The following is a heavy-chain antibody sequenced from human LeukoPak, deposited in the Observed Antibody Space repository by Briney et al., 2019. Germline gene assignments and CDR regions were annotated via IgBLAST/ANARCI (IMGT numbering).Heavy chain of an antibody. CDR3: AKDRDWYYFDY. V-gene: IGHV3-53*01. Sequence: GGSLRLSCAASGFIVSSNYMSWVRQAPGKGLEWVSLIYSGGSTYYADSVKGRFTISRDNSENTVYLQMNSLRAEDTAVYYCAKDRDWYYFDYWGQGTLVTVSS. CDR2: IYSGGST. CDR1: GFIVSSNY. J-gene: IGHJ4*02. D-gene: IGHD5-24*01.